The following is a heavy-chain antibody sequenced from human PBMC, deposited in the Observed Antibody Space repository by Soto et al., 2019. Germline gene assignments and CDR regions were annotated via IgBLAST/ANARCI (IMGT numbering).Heavy chain of an antibody. D-gene: IGHD3-22*01. CDR3: ARGANYYDSSGYYYGLNYFDY. V-gene: IGHV4-4*07. Sequence: SETLSLTCSVSGGSISSYYWSWIRQPAGRGLEWIGRIYASGGTNYNPSLQSRVTMSLDTSKNQFSLKLSSVTAADTAVYYCARGANYYDSSGYYYGLNYFDYWGQGTLVTVSS. CDR1: GGSISSYY. J-gene: IGHJ4*02. CDR2: IYASGGT.